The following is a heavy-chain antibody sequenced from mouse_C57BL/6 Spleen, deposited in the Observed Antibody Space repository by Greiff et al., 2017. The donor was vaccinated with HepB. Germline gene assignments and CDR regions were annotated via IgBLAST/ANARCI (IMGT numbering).Heavy chain of an antibody. V-gene: IGHV5-16*01. CDR3: ASCYDYDPGWFAY. Sequence: EVMLVESEGGLVQPGSSMKLSCTASGFTFSDYYMAWVRQVPEKGLEWVANINYDGSSTYYLDSLKSRFIISRDNAKNILYLQMSSLKSEDTATYYCASCYDYDPGWFAYWGQGTLVTVSA. CDR2: INYDGSST. J-gene: IGHJ3*01. CDR1: GFTFSDYY. D-gene: IGHD2-4*01.